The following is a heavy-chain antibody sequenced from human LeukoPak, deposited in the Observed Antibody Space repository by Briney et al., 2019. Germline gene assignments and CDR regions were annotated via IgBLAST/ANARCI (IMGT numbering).Heavy chain of an antibody. CDR1: GGSSNSYY. V-gene: IGHV4-4*07. D-gene: IGHD4-23*01. J-gene: IGHJ4*02. Sequence: SETLSLTSTVSGGSSNSYYWSWIRQPAGKGLEWIGRIYSSGSTNYNPSLKSRGSMSVDTSKNQFSLKLTSVTAADTAVYYCARGGKATVVTMWGQGILVTVSS. CDR2: IYSSGST. CDR3: ARGGKATVVTM.